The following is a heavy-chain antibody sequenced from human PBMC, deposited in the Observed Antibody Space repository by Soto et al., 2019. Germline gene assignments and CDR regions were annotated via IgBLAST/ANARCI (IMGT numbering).Heavy chain of an antibody. CDR3: ARSSGSSRYPDPDYYYYYSMDV. CDR2: IYYSGST. CDR1: GGSISSYY. Sequence: SETLSLTCTVSGGSISSYYWSWIRQPPGKGLEWIGYIYYSGSTNYNPSLKSRVTISLDTSKNQFSLKLSSVTAADTAVYYCARSSGSSRYPDPDYYYYYSMDVWGKGATVTVSS. V-gene: IGHV4-59*08. J-gene: IGHJ6*03. D-gene: IGHD6-13*01.